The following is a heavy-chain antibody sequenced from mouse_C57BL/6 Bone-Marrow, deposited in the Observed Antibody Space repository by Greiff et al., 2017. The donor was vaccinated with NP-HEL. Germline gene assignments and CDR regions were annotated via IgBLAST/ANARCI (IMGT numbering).Heavy chain of an antibody. V-gene: IGHV1-74*01. Sequence: VQLQQPGAELVKPGASVKVSCKASGYTFTSYWMHWVKQRPGHGLEWIGRIHPSDSDTNYNQKFKGKATLTVDKSSSTAYMQLSSLTSEDSAVYYCEIDALRADYAMDYWGQGTSVTVSS. CDR2: IHPSDSDT. CDR3: EIDALRADYAMDY. D-gene: IGHD1-1*01. J-gene: IGHJ4*01. CDR1: GYTFTSYW.